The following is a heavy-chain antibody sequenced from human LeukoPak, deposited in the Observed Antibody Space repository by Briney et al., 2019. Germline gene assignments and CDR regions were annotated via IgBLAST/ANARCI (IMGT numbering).Heavy chain of an antibody. Sequence: SGPTLVKPTQTLTLTCTFSGFSLSTSLVGVGWIRQPPGMSLEWLALIYWDDDKRYSPSLKSRLTITKDTSNNQVVLTMTNMDPVDTATYYCAHSLLLWFGELDYFDYWGQGTLVTVSS. CDR2: IYWDDDK. V-gene: IGHV2-5*02. J-gene: IGHJ4*02. D-gene: IGHD3-10*01. CDR1: GFSLSTSLVG. CDR3: AHSLLLWFGELDYFDY.